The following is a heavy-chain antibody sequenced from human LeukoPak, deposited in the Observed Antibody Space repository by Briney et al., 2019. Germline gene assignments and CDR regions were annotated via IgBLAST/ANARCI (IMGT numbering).Heavy chain of an antibody. V-gene: IGHV3-15*01. CDR1: GFTFSNAW. CDR2: IKSTTDGGTT. Sequence: GGSRRPSCAASGFTFSNAWMSWVRQAPGKVLEWVGRIKSTTDGGTTDYAAPVKGRFTISRDDSKNTLYQQMNSLKTEDTAVYYCTTDPPSSTSSCYFDYWGQGTLVTVSS. J-gene: IGHJ4*02. CDR3: TTDPPSSTSSCYFDY. D-gene: IGHD2-2*01.